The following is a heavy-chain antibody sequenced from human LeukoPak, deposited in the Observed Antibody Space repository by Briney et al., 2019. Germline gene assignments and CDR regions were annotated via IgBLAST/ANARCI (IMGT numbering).Heavy chain of an antibody. Sequence: PSETLSLTCAVYGGSFSGSYWSWIRQSPGKGLEWIGEIIHSGSTTYNPSLKSRVTISIDTSKNQFSLKLSSVTAADTAVYYCARGGGDWNDAYQNAFDIWGQGTMGTVSS. D-gene: IGHD1-1*01. J-gene: IGHJ3*02. V-gene: IGHV4-34*01. CDR3: ARGGGDWNDAYQNAFDI. CDR1: GGSFSGSY. CDR2: IIHSGST.